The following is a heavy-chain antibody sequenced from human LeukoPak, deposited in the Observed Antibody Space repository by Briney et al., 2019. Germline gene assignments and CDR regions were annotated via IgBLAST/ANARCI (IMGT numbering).Heavy chain of an antibody. Sequence: PGRSLRLSCAASGFTFSSYGMHWVRQAPGKGLEWISYISSSGTTIYYADSVKGRFTISRDNAKNSLSLQMNSLRAEDTAMYYCAGYSGTYSEDYWGQGTLVTVSS. CDR2: ISSSGTTI. J-gene: IGHJ4*02. V-gene: IGHV3-48*04. D-gene: IGHD1-26*01. CDR3: AGYSGTYSEDY. CDR1: GFTFSSYG.